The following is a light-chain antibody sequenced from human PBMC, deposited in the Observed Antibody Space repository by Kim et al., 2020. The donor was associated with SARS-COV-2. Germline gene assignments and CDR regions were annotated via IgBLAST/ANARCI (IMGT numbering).Light chain of an antibody. CDR1: SLRSYY. J-gene: IGLJ2*01. CDR2: GRN. CDR3: QSRDSGGNVV. V-gene: IGLV3-19*01. Sequence: SYELTQDPAVSVALGQTVRITCQGDSLRSYYATWYQQKPRQAPLLVIFGRNNRPSGIPDRFSGSTSGNTASLIISGAQAEDEADFYCQSRDSGGNVVFGGGTQLTVL.